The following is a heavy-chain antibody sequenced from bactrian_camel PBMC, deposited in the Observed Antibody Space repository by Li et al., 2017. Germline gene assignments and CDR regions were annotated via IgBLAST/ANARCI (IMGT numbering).Heavy chain of an antibody. CDR3: AEGRGSRGEHCYSLNY. V-gene: IGHV3S1*01. CDR1: GFTFNIYY. J-gene: IGHJ4*01. CDR2: INARGGNT. Sequence: HVQLVESGGGLVQPGGSLRLACVAPGFTFNIYYINWVRLAPGKGLEWVSGINARGGNTHYADSVAGRFTISRDSARNTVYLQMNNLQPEDTATYYCAEGRGSRGEHCYSLNYWGQGTQVTVS. D-gene: IGHD6*01.